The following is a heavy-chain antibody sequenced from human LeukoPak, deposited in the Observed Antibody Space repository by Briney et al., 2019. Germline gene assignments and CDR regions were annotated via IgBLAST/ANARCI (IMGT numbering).Heavy chain of an antibody. CDR2: IYTTGKT. Sequence: SETLSLTCTVSSGSINSYYWGWVRQPAGRGLEWIGRIYTTGKTDYNPSLKSRLTMSVDTSRRQFSLNLRSVTAADTAIYYCARHGYTASHYFLDFWSQGTLVTVSS. V-gene: IGHV4-4*07. CDR1: SGSINSYY. CDR3: ARHGYTASHYFLDF. J-gene: IGHJ4*02. D-gene: IGHD3-16*01.